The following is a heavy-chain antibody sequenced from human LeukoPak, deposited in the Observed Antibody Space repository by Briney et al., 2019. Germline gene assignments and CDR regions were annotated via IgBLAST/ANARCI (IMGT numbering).Heavy chain of an antibody. J-gene: IGHJ5*02. CDR2: INPNSGGT. D-gene: IGHD6-19*01. CDR3: ARGGYSSGPNWFDP. CDR1: GYTFTGYY. V-gene: IGHV1-2*06. Sequence: ASVKVSCKASGYTFTGYYMHWVRQAPGQGLEWMGRINPNSGGTNYAQKFQGRVTMTRDTSISTAYMALSRLRSDDTAVYYCARGGYSSGPNWFDPWGQGTLVTVSS.